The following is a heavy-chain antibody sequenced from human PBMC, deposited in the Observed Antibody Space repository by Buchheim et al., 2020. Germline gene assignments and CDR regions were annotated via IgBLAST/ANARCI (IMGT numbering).Heavy chain of an antibody. CDR3: GRGGGGVGLHGYYGMDV. V-gene: IGHV1-46*01. CDR1: GYTFTSYY. CDR2: INPSGGST. Sequence: QVQLVQSGAEVKKPGASVKVSCKASGYTFTSYYMHWVRQAPGQGLEWMGIINPSGGSTSYAQKFQGRVTMTRDTSTSTVYGERSGLRSEDTAVYYGGRGGGGVGLHGYYGMDVWGQGTT. J-gene: IGHJ6*02. D-gene: IGHD2-15*01.